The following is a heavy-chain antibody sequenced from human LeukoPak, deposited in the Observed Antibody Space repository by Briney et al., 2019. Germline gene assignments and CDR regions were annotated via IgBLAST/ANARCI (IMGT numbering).Heavy chain of an antibody. J-gene: IGHJ3*02. D-gene: IGHD3-22*01. V-gene: IGHV1-18*01. CDR2: ISAYNGNT. CDR1: GYTFTSYG. Sequence: ASVKVSCKASGYTFTSYGISWVRQAPGQGLEWMGWISAYNGNTNYAQKLQGRVTMTTDTSTSTAYMELRSLRSDDTAVYYCARKASYYYDFTDAFDIWGQGTMVTVSS. CDR3: ARKASYYYDFTDAFDI.